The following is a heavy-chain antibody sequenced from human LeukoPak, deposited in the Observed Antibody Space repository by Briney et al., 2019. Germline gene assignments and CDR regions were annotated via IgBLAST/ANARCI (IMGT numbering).Heavy chain of an antibody. J-gene: IGHJ6*03. V-gene: IGHV3-9*01. Sequence: RAGRSLRLSCAASGFTFGDYAMHWVRQAPGKGLEWVSGISWNSDSIGYADSVKGRFTISRDNAKNSLYLQMNSLRAEDTALYYCAKSPVYYMDVWGKGTTVTVSS. CDR1: GFTFGDYA. CDR3: AKSPVYYMDV. CDR2: ISWNSDSI.